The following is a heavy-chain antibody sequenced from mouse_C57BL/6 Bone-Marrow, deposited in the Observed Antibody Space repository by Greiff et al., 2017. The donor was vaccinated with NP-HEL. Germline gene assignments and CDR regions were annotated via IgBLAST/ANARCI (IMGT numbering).Heavy chain of an antibody. V-gene: IGHV1-55*01. D-gene: IGHD1-1*01. J-gene: IGHJ4*01. CDR2: IYPGSGST. Sequence: QVQLQQPGAELVKPGASVKMSCKASGYTFTSYWITWVKQRPGQGLEWIGDIYPGSGSTNYNEKFKSKATLTVDTSSSTAYMQLSILTSEDSAVYYCARSYYGSYYYAMDYWGQGTSVTVSS. CDR3: ARSYYGSYYYAMDY. CDR1: GYTFTSYW.